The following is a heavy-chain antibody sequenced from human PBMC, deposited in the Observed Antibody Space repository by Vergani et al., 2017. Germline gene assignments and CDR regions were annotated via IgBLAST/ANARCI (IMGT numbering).Heavy chain of an antibody. V-gene: IGHV3-11*05. J-gene: IGHJ3*02. CDR2: ISSSSSYT. CDR1: GFTFSDYY. Sequence: QVQLVESGGGLVKPGGSLRLSCAASGFTFSDYYMSWIRQAPGKGLEWVSYISSSSSYTNYAESMKGRFTITRDNAKNSLYLQMNSLRAEDTAVSCCAGVGYSSSSRGAFDIWGQGTMVTVSS. D-gene: IGHD6-13*01. CDR3: AGVGYSSSSRGAFDI.